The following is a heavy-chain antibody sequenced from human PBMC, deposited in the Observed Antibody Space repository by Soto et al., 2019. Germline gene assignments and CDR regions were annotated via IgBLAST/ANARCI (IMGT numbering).Heavy chain of an antibody. Sequence: GGSLRLSCAASGFTFSSYAMHWVRQAPGKGLEWVAVISYDGSNKYYADSVKGRFTISRDNSKNTLYLQMNSLRAEDTAVYYCARGSAVAGFGVLLPPSFDYWGQGTLVTVSS. V-gene: IGHV3-30-3*01. CDR1: GFTFSSYA. J-gene: IGHJ4*02. CDR2: ISYDGSNK. CDR3: ARGSAVAGFGVLLPPSFDY. D-gene: IGHD6-19*01.